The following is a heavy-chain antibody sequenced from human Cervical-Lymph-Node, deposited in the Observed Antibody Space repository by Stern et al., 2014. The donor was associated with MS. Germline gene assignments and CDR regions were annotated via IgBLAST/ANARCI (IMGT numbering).Heavy chain of an antibody. CDR1: GFTFSNFA. Sequence: EVQLVESGGGLVQPGGSLRLSCSASGFTFSNFAMSWVRQTAGTGLEWVSLISDNGGSTYYADSGKGRFTVSRDNSKKMLYLQMNSLGAEDTAVYYCAKSLFTGSWFFDYWGRGTLVAVSS. J-gene: IGHJ4*02. CDR2: ISDNGGST. CDR3: AKSLFTGSWFFDY. V-gene: IGHV3-23*04. D-gene: IGHD6-13*01.